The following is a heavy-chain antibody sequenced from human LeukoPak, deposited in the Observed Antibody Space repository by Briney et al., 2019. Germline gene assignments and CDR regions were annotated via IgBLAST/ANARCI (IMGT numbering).Heavy chain of an antibody. CDR2: IYYSGST. V-gene: IGHV4-59*01. CDR3: ARVQPVVAGYNWFDP. CDR1: GGSISSYY. Sequence: SETLSLTCTVSGGSISSYYWSWIRQPPGKGLEWIGYIYYSGSTSYNPSLKSRVTISVDTSKNQFSLKLSSVTAADTAVYYCARVQPVVAGYNWFDPWGQGTLVTVSS. D-gene: IGHD6-19*01. J-gene: IGHJ5*02.